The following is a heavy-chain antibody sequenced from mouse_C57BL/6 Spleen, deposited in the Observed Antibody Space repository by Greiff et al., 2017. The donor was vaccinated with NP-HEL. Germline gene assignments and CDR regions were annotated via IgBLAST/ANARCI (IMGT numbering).Heavy chain of an antibody. CDR2: ISNGGGST. CDR1: GFTFSDYY. Sequence: EVKVVESGGGLVQPGGSLKLSCAASGFTFSDYYMYWVRQTPEKRLEWVAYISNGGGSTYYPDTVKGRFTISRDNAQNTLYLQMSRLKSEDTAMYYCAPSTVDWYFDVGGTGTTVTVSS. V-gene: IGHV5-12*01. J-gene: IGHJ1*03. D-gene: IGHD1-1*01. CDR3: APSTVDWYFDV.